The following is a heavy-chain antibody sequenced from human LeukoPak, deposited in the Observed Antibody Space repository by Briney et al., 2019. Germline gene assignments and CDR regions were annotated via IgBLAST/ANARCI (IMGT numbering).Heavy chain of an antibody. CDR2: IYYSGST. D-gene: IGHD2-2*01. CDR1: GGSISSYY. Sequence: SETLSLTCTVSGGSISSYYWSWIRQPPGKGLEWIGYIYYSGSTNYNPSLKSRVTISVDTSKNQFSLKLSSVTAADTAVYYCARVSIVVVPAAIHNWFDPWGQGTLVTVSS. V-gene: IGHV4-59*01. J-gene: IGHJ5*02. CDR3: ARVSIVVVPAAIHNWFDP.